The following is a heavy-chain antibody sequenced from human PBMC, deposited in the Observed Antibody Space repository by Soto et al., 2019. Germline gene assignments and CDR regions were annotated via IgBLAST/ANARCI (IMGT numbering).Heavy chain of an antibody. V-gene: IGHV1-58*02. CDR1: GFTFTSSA. D-gene: IGHD2-15*01. CDR2: IVVGSGNT. CDR3: AAFGGYCSGGSCYDYCYYYMDV. J-gene: IGHJ6*03. Sequence: SVKVSCKASGFTFTSSAMQWVRQARGQRLEWIGWIVVGSGNTNYAQKFQERVTITRDMSTSTAYMELSSLRSEDTAVYYCAAFGGYCSGGSCYDYCYYYMDVWGKGTTVTVSS.